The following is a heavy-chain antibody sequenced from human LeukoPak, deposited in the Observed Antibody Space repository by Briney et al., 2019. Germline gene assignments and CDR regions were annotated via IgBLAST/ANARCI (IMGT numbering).Heavy chain of an antibody. Sequence: SETLSLTYTVSGGSISSYYWSWIRQPPGKGLEWIGYIYYSGSTNYNPSLKSRVTISVDTSKNQFSLKLSSVTAADTAVYYCASTVRYSYGYRDYYYYMDVWGKGTTVTVSS. V-gene: IGHV4-59*01. CDR2: IYYSGST. D-gene: IGHD5-18*01. CDR1: GGSISSYY. J-gene: IGHJ6*03. CDR3: ASTVRYSYGYRDYYYYMDV.